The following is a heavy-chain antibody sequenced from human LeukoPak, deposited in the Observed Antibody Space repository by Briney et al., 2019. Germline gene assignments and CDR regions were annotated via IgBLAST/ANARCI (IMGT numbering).Heavy chain of an antibody. J-gene: IGHJ4*02. D-gene: IGHD6-6*01. CDR3: AKGNYGSFYFDY. Sequence: GGSLRLSCAASGFTFSSYAMSWVRQAPGKGLEWVSAISGSGGSTYYADSVKGRFTISRDNSKNTLYLQMNSLRAEDTAVYCCAKGNYGSFYFDYWGQGTLVTVSS. CDR2: ISGSGGST. CDR1: GFTFSSYA. V-gene: IGHV3-23*01.